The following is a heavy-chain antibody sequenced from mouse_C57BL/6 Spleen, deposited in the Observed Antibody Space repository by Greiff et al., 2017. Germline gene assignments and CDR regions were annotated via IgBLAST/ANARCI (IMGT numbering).Heavy chain of an antibody. CDR2: ISSGSSTI. CDR1: GFTFSDYG. CDR3: ARGGYDAMDN. J-gene: IGHJ4*01. Sequence: EVQVVESGGGLVKPGGSLKLSCAASGFTFSDYGMHWVRQGPEKGLEWVAYISSGSSTIYYADTVKGRITISRDKAKNTLFLQMTCLRSEDTAMYYCARGGYDAMDNWGQGTSVTVSS. V-gene: IGHV5-17*01.